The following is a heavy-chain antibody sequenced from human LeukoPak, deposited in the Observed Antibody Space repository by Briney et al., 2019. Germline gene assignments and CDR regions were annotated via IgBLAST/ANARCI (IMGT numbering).Heavy chain of an antibody. CDR3: ARVSHTLYCSSTSCYRNWFDP. Sequence: ASVKVSCKASGGTFSSYAISWVRQAPGQGLEWMGGIIPIFGTANYAQKFQGRVTITADESTSTAYMELSSLRSEDTAVYYCARVSHTLYCSSTSCYRNWFDPWGQGTLVTVSS. D-gene: IGHD2-2*01. CDR2: IIPIFGTA. J-gene: IGHJ5*02. V-gene: IGHV1-69*01. CDR1: GGTFSSYA.